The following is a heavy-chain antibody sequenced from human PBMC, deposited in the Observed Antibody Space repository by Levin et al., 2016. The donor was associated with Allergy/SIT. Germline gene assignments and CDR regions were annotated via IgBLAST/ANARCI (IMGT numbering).Heavy chain of an antibody. J-gene: IGHJ4*02. D-gene: IGHD3-22*01. V-gene: IGHV5-51*01. CDR2: IYPGDSDT. Sequence: KVSCKASGYSFTNYWIAWVRQMPGKGPESMGIIYPGDSDTRYSPSIQGQVTISADKSINTAYLQWSSLKASDTAMYYCARRYYYDSSGPWGYWGQGTLVTVSS. CDR3: ARRYYYDSSGPWGY. CDR1: GYSFTNYW.